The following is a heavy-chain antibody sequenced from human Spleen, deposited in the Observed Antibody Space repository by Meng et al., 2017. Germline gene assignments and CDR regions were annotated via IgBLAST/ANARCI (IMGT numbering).Heavy chain of an antibody. CDR3: ARAWPYYDRSGMRIRLFDY. Sequence: GSLRLSCPVSGYSITNDHFWGWFRQPPGKWLEWIGSIYHSVSTYYNPSLKGRATISVDTSKNHFSLKLSSVTTTDTAVYYCARAWPYYDRSGMRIRLFDYWGQGTLVTVSS. CDR2: IYHSVST. CDR1: GYSITNDHF. V-gene: IGHV4-38-2*02. J-gene: IGHJ4*02. D-gene: IGHD3-22*01.